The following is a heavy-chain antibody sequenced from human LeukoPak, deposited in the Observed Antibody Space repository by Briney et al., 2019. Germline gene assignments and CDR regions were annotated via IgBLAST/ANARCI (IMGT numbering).Heavy chain of an antibody. J-gene: IGHJ4*02. V-gene: IGHV3-48*02. Sequence: PGGSLRLSCAASGFTFGTYSMNWVRQAPGKGLEWLSYISSSGTIYYADSVKGRFTISRDNAENSLYLQMSSLRDEDTAVYYCARETGYYPDYWGQGTLVTVSS. CDR3: ARETGYYPDY. CDR2: ISSSGTI. D-gene: IGHD1-1*01. CDR1: GFTFGTYS.